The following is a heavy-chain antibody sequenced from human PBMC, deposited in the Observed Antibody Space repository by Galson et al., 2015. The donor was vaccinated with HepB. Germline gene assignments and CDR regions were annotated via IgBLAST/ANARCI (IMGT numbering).Heavy chain of an antibody. CDR2: IIPNVGIA. CDR1: GGTFSNNA. CDR3: ARGGDDYGDSFDA. Sequence: SVKVSCKASGGTFSNNAINWVRQAPGQGLEWMGGIIPNVGIANYAQKFQGRVTINADKSTSTAYVALSSLRSEDTAVYYCARGGDDYGDSFDAWGQGTLVTVSS. V-gene: IGHV1-69*10. D-gene: IGHD4/OR15-4a*01. J-gene: IGHJ5*02.